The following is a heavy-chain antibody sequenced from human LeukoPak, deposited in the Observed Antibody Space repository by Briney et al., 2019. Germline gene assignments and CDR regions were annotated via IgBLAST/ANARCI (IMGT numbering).Heavy chain of an antibody. Sequence: GGSLRLSCAASGFTLSSYWTYWVRQVPGKGLVWVSRINSDGGGTTYADSAKGRFTISRDNAKNTVSLQMNSLTAEDTAVYYCARGISSGWYSPGIDYWGQGTLVTVSS. CDR1: GFTLSSYW. D-gene: IGHD6-19*01. V-gene: IGHV3-74*01. J-gene: IGHJ4*02. CDR3: ARGISSGWYSPGIDY. CDR2: INSDGGGT.